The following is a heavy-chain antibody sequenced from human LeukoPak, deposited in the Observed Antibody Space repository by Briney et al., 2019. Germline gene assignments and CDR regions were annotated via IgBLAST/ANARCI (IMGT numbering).Heavy chain of an antibody. CDR1: GYTFTSYY. CDR3: ARDRADCSGGSCYRGFADY. CDR2: INPSGGST. D-gene: IGHD2-15*01. J-gene: IGHJ4*02. Sequence: ASVKVSCKASGYTFTSYYMHWVRQAPGQGLEWMGIINPSGGSTNYAQKFQGRVTMTRDTSTSTVYMELSSLRSEDTAVYYCARDRADCSGGSCYRGFADYWGQGTLVTASS. V-gene: IGHV1-46*01.